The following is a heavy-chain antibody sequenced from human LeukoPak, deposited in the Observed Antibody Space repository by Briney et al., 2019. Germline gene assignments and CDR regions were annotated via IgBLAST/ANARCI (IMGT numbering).Heavy chain of an antibody. V-gene: IGHV4-39*01. J-gene: IGHJ4*02. CDR2: IYYSGST. CDR3: ASRYCSSTSCYYFDY. D-gene: IGHD2-2*01. Sequence: SETLSLTCTVSGGSISSSSYYWGWIRQPPGKGLEWIGSIYYSGSTYYNPSLKSRVTISVDTSKNQFSLKLSSVTAADTAVYYCASRYCSSTSCYYFDYWGQGTPVTVSS. CDR1: GGSISSSSYY.